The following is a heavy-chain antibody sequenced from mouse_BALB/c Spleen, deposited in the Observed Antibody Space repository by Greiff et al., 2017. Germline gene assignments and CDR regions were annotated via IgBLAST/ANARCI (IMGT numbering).Heavy chain of an antibody. CDR3: ARAGHYAMDY. Sequence: EVQLVESGGGLVKPGGSLKLSCAASGFTFSDYYMYWVRQTPEKRLEWVATISDGGSYTYYPDSVKGRFTISRDNAKNNLYLQMSSLKSEDTAMYYCARAGHYAMDYWGQGTSVTVSS. J-gene: IGHJ4*01. CDR2: ISDGGSYT. CDR1: GFTFSDYY. V-gene: IGHV5-4*02.